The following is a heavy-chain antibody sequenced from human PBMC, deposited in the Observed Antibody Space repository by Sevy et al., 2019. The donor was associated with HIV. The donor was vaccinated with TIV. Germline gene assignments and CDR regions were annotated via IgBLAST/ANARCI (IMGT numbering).Heavy chain of an antibody. CDR3: ARVPAAILSRYYYGMDV. CDR1: GFTISRYW. Sequence: GGSLRLSCAASGFTISRYWMSWVRQAPGKGLEWVANIKQDGSEKYYVDSVKGRFTISRDNAKNSLYLQMNSLRAEDTAVYYCARVPAAILSRYYYGMDVWGQGTTVTVSS. D-gene: IGHD2-2*02. V-gene: IGHV3-7*01. CDR2: IKQDGSEK. J-gene: IGHJ6*02.